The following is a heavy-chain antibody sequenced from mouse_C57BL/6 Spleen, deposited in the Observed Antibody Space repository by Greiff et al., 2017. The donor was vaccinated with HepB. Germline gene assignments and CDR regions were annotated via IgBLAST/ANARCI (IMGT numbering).Heavy chain of an antibody. CDR3: ARRDPDYFDY. CDR2: INPSSGYT. V-gene: IGHV1-7*01. CDR1: GYTFTSYW. Sequence: VQLQQSGAELVRPGSSVKLSCKASGYTFTSYWMHWVKQRPGQGLEWIGYINPSSGYTKYNQKFKDKATLTADKSSSTAYMQLSSLTYEDSAVYYCARRDPDYFDYWGQGTTLTVSS. J-gene: IGHJ2*01.